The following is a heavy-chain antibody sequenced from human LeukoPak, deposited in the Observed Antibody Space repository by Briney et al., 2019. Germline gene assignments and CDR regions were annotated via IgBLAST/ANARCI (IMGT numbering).Heavy chain of an antibody. V-gene: IGHV3-74*01. CDR3: ASLVVTDDWAFDI. Sequence: GGSLRLSCAASGFAFSRYWMHWIRQAPGKGLVWVSAIYTDGTTKRYADSVKGRFTISRDNAKNTLYLQMNSLSVEDTAMYYCASLVVTDDWAFDIWGQGTMVTVSS. CDR1: GFAFSRYW. CDR2: IYTDGTTK. J-gene: IGHJ3*02. D-gene: IGHD2-21*02.